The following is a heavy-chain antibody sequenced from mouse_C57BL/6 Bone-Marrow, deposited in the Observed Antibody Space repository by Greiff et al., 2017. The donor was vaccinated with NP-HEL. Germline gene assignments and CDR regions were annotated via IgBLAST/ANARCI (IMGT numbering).Heavy chain of an antibody. CDR2: ISSGGSYT. D-gene: IGHD3-2*01. J-gene: IGHJ3*01. CDR1: GFTFSSYG. CDR3: ARDSSVAY. Sequence: EVKLQESGGDLVKPGGSLKLSCAASGFTFSSYGMSWVRQTPDKRLEWVATISSGGSYTYYPDSVKGRFTISRDNAKNTLYLQMSSLKSEDTAMYYCARDSSVAYWGQGTLVTVSA. V-gene: IGHV5-6*01.